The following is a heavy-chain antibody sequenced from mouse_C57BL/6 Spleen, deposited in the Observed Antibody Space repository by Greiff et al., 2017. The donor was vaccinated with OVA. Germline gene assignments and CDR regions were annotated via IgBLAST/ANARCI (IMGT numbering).Heavy chain of an antibody. CDR2: ISDGGSYT. CDR1: GFTFSSYA. CDR3: AQLIYYYGSSYVDYAMDY. D-gene: IGHD1-1*01. Sequence: EVQRVESGGGLVKPGGSLKLSCAASGFTFSSYAMSWVRQTPEKRLEWVATISDGGSYTYYPDNVKGRFTISRDNAKNNLYLQMSHLKSEDTAMYYCAQLIYYYGSSYVDYAMDYWGQGTSVTVSS. J-gene: IGHJ4*01. V-gene: IGHV5-4*01.